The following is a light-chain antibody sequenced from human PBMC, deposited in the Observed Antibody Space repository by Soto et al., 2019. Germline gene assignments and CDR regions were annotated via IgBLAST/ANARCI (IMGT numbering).Light chain of an antibody. CDR1: SSDVGDYNY. V-gene: IGLV2-14*01. J-gene: IGLJ3*02. CDR2: EVS. CDR3: TSYTSSSTLNWV. Sequence: QSALTQPASVSGSPGQSITISCTGTSSDVGDYNYVSWYQHHPGKAPKLMIYEVSNRPSGVSNRFSGSKSGNTASLTISGLQAEDEADYYCTSYTSSSTLNWVFGGGTKLTVL.